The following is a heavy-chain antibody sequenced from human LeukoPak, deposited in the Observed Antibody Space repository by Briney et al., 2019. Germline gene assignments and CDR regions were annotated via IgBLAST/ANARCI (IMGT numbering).Heavy chain of an antibody. Sequence: PSETLSLTCTVSGGSISSSSYYWGWIRQPPGKGLEWIGSIYYSGSTYYNPPLKSRVTISVDKSKNQFSLKLSSVTAADTAVYYCARLRRGIGSYGFPYYYYMDVWGKGTTVTVSS. CDR1: GGSISSSSYY. J-gene: IGHJ6*03. V-gene: IGHV4-39*01. D-gene: IGHD5-18*01. CDR2: IYYSGST. CDR3: ARLRRGIGSYGFPYYYYMDV.